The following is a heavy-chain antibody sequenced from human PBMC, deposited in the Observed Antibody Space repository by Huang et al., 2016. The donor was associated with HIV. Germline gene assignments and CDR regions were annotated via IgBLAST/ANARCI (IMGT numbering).Heavy chain of an antibody. Sequence: QVQLVQSGAEVKKPGSSVKFSCKASGGTFSSYAISWVRQAPGQGLEWMGGIIPIFGTANNAQKFQGRVTITADESTSTAYMELSSLRSEETAVYYCARARGYYDSSVSYYFDYWGQGTLVTVSS. V-gene: IGHV1-69*13. J-gene: IGHJ4*02. CDR2: IIPIFGTA. D-gene: IGHD3-22*01. CDR3: ARARGYYDSSVSYYFDY. CDR1: GGTFSSYA.